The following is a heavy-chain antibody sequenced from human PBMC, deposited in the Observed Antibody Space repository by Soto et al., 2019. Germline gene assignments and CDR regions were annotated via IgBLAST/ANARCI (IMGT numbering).Heavy chain of an antibody. D-gene: IGHD3-3*01. CDR1: GFTFSSYA. CDR3: AKDLEGVVADYLDY. J-gene: IGHJ4*02. Sequence: PRGSLRLSCAASGFTFSSYAMSWVRQAPGKGLEWVSEISGSGDTTHYADSVKGRFTVSRDNSKNTLYLQMNSLRTEDAGVYYCAKDLEGVVADYLDYWGKGTLVTVSS. V-gene: IGHV3-23*01. CDR2: ISGSGDTT.